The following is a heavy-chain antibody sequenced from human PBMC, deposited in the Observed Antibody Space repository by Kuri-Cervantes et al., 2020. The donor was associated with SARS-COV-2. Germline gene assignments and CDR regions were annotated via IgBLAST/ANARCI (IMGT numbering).Heavy chain of an antibody. V-gene: IGHV3-21*01. CDR2: ISSSSSYI. CDR1: GFTFSSYS. J-gene: IGHJ3*02. Sequence: GESLKISCAASGFTFSSYSMNWVRQAPGKGLEWVSSISSSSSYIYYADSLKGRFTISRDNAKNSLYLQMNGLRAEDTAVYYCARADLSDFAFDIWGQGTMVTVSS. CDR3: ARADLSDFAFDI. D-gene: IGHD2-21*01.